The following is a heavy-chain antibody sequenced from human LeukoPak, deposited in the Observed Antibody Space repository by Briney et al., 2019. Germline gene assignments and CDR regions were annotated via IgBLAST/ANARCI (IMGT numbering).Heavy chain of an antibody. J-gene: IGHJ4*02. CDR3: GVCLITMVRGVIVD. CDR1: GYTLTELS. CDR2: FDPEDGET. V-gene: IGHV1-24*01. Sequence: ASVKVSCKVSGYTLTELSMHWVRQAPGKGLEWMGGFDPEDGETIYAQKFQGRVTMIEDTSTDTAYMELSSLRSEDTAVYYCGVCLITMVRGVIVDWGQGTLVTVSS. D-gene: IGHD3-10*01.